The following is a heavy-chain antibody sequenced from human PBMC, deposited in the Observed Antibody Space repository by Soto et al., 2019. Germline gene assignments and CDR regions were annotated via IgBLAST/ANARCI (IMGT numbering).Heavy chain of an antibody. CDR1: GYTLTELS. CDR3: ATKHCISTSCYAEGYFDY. J-gene: IGHJ4*02. CDR2: FDPEDGET. V-gene: IGHV1-24*01. Sequence: QVQLVQSGAEVKKPGASVKVSCKVSGYTLTELSMHWVRQAPGKGLEWMGGFDPEDGETIYAQKFQGRVTMTEDTSTDTAYRELSSLRSEDTAVYYCATKHCISTSCYAEGYFDYWGQGTLVTVSS. D-gene: IGHD2-2*01.